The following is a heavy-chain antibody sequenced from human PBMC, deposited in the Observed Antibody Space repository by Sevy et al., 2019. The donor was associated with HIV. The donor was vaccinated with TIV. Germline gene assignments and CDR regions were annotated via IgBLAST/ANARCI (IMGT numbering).Heavy chain of an antibody. Sequence: GGSLRLSCAASGFTFNIYSMNWVRQAPGKGLEWVSSISGSSSYIFYADSVKGRFTISRDNAKNTMYLHMNALRAEDTAVYYCARGPDTEISLENVLRSFEWVFRGKSFDYWGQGTLVTVSS. CDR3: ARGPDTEISLENVLRSFEWVFRGKSFDY. CDR1: GFTFNIYS. D-gene: IGHD3-3*01. CDR2: ISGSSSYI. V-gene: IGHV3-21*01. J-gene: IGHJ4*02.